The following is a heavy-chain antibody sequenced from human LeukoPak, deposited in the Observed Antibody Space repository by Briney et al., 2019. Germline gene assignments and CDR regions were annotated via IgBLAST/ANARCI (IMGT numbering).Heavy chain of an antibody. CDR1: GGSFSGYY. Sequence: SETLSLTCAVYGGSFSGYYWSWIRQPPGKGLEWIGEINHRGSTNYNPSLKSRVTISVDTSKNQFSLKLSSVTAADTAVYYCARGNTIAATEWGQGTLVTVSS. J-gene: IGHJ4*02. V-gene: IGHV4-34*01. CDR3: ARGNTIAATE. CDR2: INHRGST. D-gene: IGHD6-13*01.